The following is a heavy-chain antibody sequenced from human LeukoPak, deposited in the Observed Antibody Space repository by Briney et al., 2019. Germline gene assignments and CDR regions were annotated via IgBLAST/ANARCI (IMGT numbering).Heavy chain of an antibody. D-gene: IGHD2-21*01. J-gene: IGHJ5*02. CDR1: GGSFSGYY. V-gene: IGHV4-34*01. CDR3: ARDSTFFKLLDPRTNWFDP. CDR2: INHSGST. Sequence: PSETLSLTCAVYGGSFSGYYWSWIRQPPGKGLEWIGEINHSGSTYYNPSLKSRVTISVDTSKNQFSLKLSSVTAADAAVYYCARDSTFFKLLDPRTNWFDPWGQGTLVTVSS.